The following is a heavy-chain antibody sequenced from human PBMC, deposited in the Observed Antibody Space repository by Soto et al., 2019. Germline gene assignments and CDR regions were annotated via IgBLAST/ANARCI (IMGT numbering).Heavy chain of an antibody. D-gene: IGHD5-12*01. CDR1: GFTFSSYG. Sequence: GGSLRLSCAASGFTFSSYGMHWVRQAPGKGLEWVAVIWYDGSNKYYADSVKGRFTISRDNSKNTLYLQMNSLRAEDTAVYYCARGYSGYDLLDYWGQGTLVTVSS. J-gene: IGHJ4*02. V-gene: IGHV3-33*01. CDR3: ARGYSGYDLLDY. CDR2: IWYDGSNK.